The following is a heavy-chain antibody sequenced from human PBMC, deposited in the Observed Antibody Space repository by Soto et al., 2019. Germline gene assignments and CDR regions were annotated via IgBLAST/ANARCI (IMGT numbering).Heavy chain of an antibody. CDR3: ARVLGGKNLGDWFDP. D-gene: IGHD6-25*01. V-gene: IGHV1-69*06. CDR2: IIPIFGTA. CDR1: GGTFSTYG. J-gene: IGHJ5*02. Sequence: ASVKVSCKASGGTFSTYGISWVRQAPGQGLEWMGGIIPIFGTADYAQKFQGRVTITADISTNTAYMELSSLRSDDTAVYYCARVLGGKNLGDWFDPWGQGTLVTVSS.